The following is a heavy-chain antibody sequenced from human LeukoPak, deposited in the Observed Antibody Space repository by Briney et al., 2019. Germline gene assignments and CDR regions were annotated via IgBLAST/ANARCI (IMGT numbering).Heavy chain of an antibody. CDR1: GGSFSGYY. V-gene: IGHV4-34*01. D-gene: IGHD3-10*01. Sequence: SETLSLTCAVYGGSFSGYYWSWIRQPPGKGLEWIGEINHSGSTNYNPSLKSRVTISVDTSKNQFSLKLSSVTAADTAVYYCARDRKVRGVISYYYYYGMDVWGQGTTVTVSS. J-gene: IGHJ6*02. CDR2: INHSGST. CDR3: ARDRKVRGVISYYYYYGMDV.